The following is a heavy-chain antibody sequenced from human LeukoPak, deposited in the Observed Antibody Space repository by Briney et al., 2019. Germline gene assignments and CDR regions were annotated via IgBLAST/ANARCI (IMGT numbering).Heavy chain of an antibody. J-gene: IGHJ4*02. D-gene: IGHD2-2*01. CDR3: ATVVVPAAIYTPFDY. CDR1: GFTFSSFT. Sequence: GGSLRLSCAASGFTFSSFTMHWVRQAPGKGLEWVAAISYDESKKYYADSVKGRFIISRDNSKNTVYLQMNSLRAEDTAVYYCATVVVPAAIYTPFDYWGQGTLVTVSS. V-gene: IGHV3-30-3*01. CDR2: ISYDESKK.